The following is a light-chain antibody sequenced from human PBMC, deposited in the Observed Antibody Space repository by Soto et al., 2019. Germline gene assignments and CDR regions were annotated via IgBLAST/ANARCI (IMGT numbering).Light chain of an antibody. CDR1: QSVNNW. CDR3: QQYNTFST. CDR2: DSY. V-gene: IGKV1-5*01. J-gene: IGKJ1*01. Sequence: DVQITQSPSTLSASVGDSVTITCRASQSVNNWLAWYQQKPGKAPRLLIFDSYKLESGVPSRFSGSGSGTEFILTISSLQADDFATYYCQQYNTFSTFGQGTKVDIK.